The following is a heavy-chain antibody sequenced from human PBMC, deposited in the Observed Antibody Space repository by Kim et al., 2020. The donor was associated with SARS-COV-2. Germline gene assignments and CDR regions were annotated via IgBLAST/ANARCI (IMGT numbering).Heavy chain of an antibody. CDR1: GYTFTSYD. CDR2: MNPNSGNT. V-gene: IGHV1-8*01. J-gene: IGHJ3*02. Sequence: ASVKVSCKASGYTFTSYDINWVRQATGQGLEWMGWMNPNSGNTGYAQKFQGRVTMTRNTSISTAYMELSSLRSEDTAVYYCARGGEITGTADHDAFDIWGQGTMVTVSS. D-gene: IGHD1-20*01. CDR3: ARGGEITGTADHDAFDI.